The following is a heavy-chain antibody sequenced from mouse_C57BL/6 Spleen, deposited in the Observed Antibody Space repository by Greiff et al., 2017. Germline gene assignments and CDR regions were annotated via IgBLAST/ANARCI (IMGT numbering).Heavy chain of an antibody. CDR2: ISSGGSYT. CDR3: ARHYYSNLYYYAMDY. Sequence: DVMLVESGGDLVKPGGSLKLSCAASGFTFSSYGMSWVRQTPDKRLEWVATISSGGSYTYYPDSVKGRFTISRDNAKNTLYLQMSSLKSEDTAMYYCARHYYSNLYYYAMDYWGQGTSVTVSS. J-gene: IGHJ4*01. D-gene: IGHD2-5*01. CDR1: GFTFSSYG. V-gene: IGHV5-6*02.